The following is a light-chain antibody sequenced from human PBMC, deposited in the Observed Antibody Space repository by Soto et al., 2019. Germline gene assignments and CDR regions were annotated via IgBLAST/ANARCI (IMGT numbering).Light chain of an antibody. V-gene: IGLV2-14*01. CDR3: SSYTRSSFYV. J-gene: IGLJ1*01. Sequence: QSALTQPASVSGSPGQSITISCTGTSSDVGGYNHVSWYQQHPGKAPKLMIYDVSNRPSGVSNRFSGSKSGNTASLTISGLQAEDEADYYCSSYTRSSFYVFGTGTKVTVL. CDR1: SSDVGGYNH. CDR2: DVS.